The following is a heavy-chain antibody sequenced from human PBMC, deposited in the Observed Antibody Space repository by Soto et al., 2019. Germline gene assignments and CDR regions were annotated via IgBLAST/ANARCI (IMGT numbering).Heavy chain of an antibody. CDR3: ARGGGGGLFEH. Sequence: PGESLKISCATSGFPFSDYYMSWIRQAPGKGLEWLSHISPKSTYRNYADSVKGRFTISRDNTKSSLFLQMNSQGVEDTAVYYCARGGGGGLFEHWGQGVLVTVSS. D-gene: IGHD2-21*01. J-gene: IGHJ4*02. V-gene: IGHV3-11*06. CDR2: ISPKSTYR. CDR1: GFPFSDYY.